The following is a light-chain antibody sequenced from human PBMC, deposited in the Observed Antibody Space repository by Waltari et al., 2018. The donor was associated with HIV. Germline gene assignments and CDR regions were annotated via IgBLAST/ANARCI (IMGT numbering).Light chain of an antibody. Sequence: SVLTQPPSASGTPGQRVTISCSGSSSNIGSHYVFGYQQLPGTAPKLLMHRNHQRPSGVPDRFSDSTSGTSASLAISGLRSEDEADYYCATWDDSLSGVLFGGGTKLTVL. CDR3: ATWDDSLSGVL. CDR2: RNH. CDR1: SSNIGSHY. J-gene: IGLJ2*01. V-gene: IGLV1-47*01.